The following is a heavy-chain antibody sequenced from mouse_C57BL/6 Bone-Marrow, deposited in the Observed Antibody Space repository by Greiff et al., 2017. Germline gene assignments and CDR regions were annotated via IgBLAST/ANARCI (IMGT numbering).Heavy chain of an antibody. V-gene: IGHV5-12*01. CDR3: ARPYGNYFYAMDY. Sequence: EVKLEESGGGLVQPGGSLKLSCAASGFTFSDYYMYWVRQTPEKRLEWVAYISNGGGSTYYPDTVKGRFTISRDNAKNTLYLQMSRLKSEDTAMYYCARPYGNYFYAMDYWGQGTSVTVSS. D-gene: IGHD2-10*02. CDR1: GFTFSDYY. CDR2: ISNGGGST. J-gene: IGHJ4*01.